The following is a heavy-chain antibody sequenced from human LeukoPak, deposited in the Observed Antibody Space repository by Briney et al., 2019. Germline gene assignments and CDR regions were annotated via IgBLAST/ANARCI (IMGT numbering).Heavy chain of an antibody. CDR1: GFTVSSNY. V-gene: IGHV3-53*01. CDR3: ARGRVGATVTSP. D-gene: IGHD4-17*01. J-gene: IGHJ5*02. Sequence: PGGSLRLSCAASGFTVSSNYMSWVRQAPGEGLEWVSVIYSGGSTYYADSVKGRFTISRDNSKNTLYLQMNSLRAEDTAVYYCARGRVGATVTSPWGQGTLVTVSS. CDR2: IYSGGST.